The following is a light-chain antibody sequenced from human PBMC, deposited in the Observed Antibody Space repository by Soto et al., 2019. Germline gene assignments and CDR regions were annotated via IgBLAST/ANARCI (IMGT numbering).Light chain of an antibody. V-gene: IGKV3-20*01. CDR3: QQYGSSPPSWT. Sequence: ETVLTQSPGTLSLSPGERATLFCRASRSVSSSYLAWYQQKPGQAPRLLIYGASSRATGIPDRFSGSGSGTDFTLTISRLDPEDFAVYYWQQYGSSPPSWTFCQGTKVEIK. CDR2: GAS. CDR1: RSVSSSY. J-gene: IGKJ1*01.